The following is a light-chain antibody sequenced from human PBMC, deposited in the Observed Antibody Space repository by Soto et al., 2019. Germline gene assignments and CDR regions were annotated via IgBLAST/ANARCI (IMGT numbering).Light chain of an antibody. J-gene: IGKJ4*01. V-gene: IGKV1-5*03. Sequence: DIQMTQSPSTLSASVGDRVTITCRASQSISSWLAWYQQKPGKAPNLLIYKASSLESGVPSRFSGSGSGTEFPYTISSLQPDDFETNYYKQYNSHPFTFGGGTKVEIK. CDR1: QSISSW. CDR3: KQYNSHPFT. CDR2: KAS.